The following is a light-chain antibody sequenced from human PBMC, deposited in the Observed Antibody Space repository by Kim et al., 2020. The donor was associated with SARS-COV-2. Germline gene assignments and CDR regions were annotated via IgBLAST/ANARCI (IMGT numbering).Light chain of an antibody. CDR3: HQYNNWPQT. CDR1: QSVNSK. Sequence: EIVMTQSPATLSVSPGERATVSCRASQSVNSKLAWYQQKPGQALRLLIYGASTRATDIPARFSGSESGTEFTLTISSLQSEDFALYYCHQYNNWPQTFGQGNKVDI. V-gene: IGKV3-15*01. CDR2: GAS. J-gene: IGKJ1*01.